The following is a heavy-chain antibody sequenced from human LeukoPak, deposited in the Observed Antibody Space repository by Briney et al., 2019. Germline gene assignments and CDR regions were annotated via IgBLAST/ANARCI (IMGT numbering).Heavy chain of an antibody. V-gene: IGHV3-30*04. CDR1: GFTFSSYA. CDR3: ARLYDSSGYYYPDY. CDR2: ISYDGSNK. J-gene: IGHJ4*02. Sequence: GGSLRLSCAASGFTFSSYAMHWVRQAPGKGLEWVAVISYDGSNKYYADSVKGRFTISRDNSKNTLYLQMNSLRAEDTAVYYCARLYDSSGYYYPDYWGQGTLVTVSS. D-gene: IGHD3-22*01.